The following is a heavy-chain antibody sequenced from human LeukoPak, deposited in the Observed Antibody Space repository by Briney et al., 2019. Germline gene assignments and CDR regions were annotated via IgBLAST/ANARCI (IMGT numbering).Heavy chain of an antibody. V-gene: IGHV4-59*08. D-gene: IGHD6-19*01. CDR1: GGSISSYY. CDR2: IYYSGST. CDR3: ARSEGSGWSLLDY. Sequence: SETLSLTCTVSGGSISSYYWNWIRQPPGKGLEWIGYIYYSGSTNYNPSLKSRVTISLDTSNNQFSLKLSSVTAADTAVYYCARSEGSGWSLLDYWGQGTLVTVSS. J-gene: IGHJ4*02.